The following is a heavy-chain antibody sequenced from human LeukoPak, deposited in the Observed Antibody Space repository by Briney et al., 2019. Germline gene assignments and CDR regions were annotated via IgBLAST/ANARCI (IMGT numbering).Heavy chain of an antibody. D-gene: IGHD2-2*01. CDR1: GYTFTSYG. Sequence: GASVTVSCKASGYTFTSYGISWVRQAPGQGLEWMGWISAYNGNTNYAQKLQGRVTMTTDTSTSTAYMELRSLRSEDTAVYYCARGRCSSTSCWYYYYYGMDVWGQGTTVTVSS. CDR2: ISAYNGNT. J-gene: IGHJ6*02. CDR3: ARGRCSSTSCWYYYYYGMDV. V-gene: IGHV1-18*01.